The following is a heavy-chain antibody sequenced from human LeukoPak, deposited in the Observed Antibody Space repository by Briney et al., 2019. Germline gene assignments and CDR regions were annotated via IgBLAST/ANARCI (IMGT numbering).Heavy chain of an antibody. CDR3: ARDSSGYTRDLDY. D-gene: IGHD3-22*01. CDR2: ISAYNGYT. CDR1: GYTFTNYG. V-gene: IGHV1-18*01. Sequence: GASVKVSCKASGYTFTNYGFSWVRQAPGQGLEWMGWISAYNGYTDYAQKFQFRVTMTTDTSTSTAYMELRSLRSDDTAVYYCARDSSGYTRDLDYWGQGTLVTVSS. J-gene: IGHJ4*02.